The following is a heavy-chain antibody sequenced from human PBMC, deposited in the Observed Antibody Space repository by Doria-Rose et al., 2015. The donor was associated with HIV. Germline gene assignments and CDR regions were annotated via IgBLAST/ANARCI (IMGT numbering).Heavy chain of an antibody. V-gene: IGHV4-31*03. D-gene: IGHD3-3*01. J-gene: IGHJ4*02. CDR1: GASVSSRGYY. CDR2: TYYTGTI. CDR3: ARMGSYRELDY. Sequence: TGSVSGASVSSRGYYWNCIRQVPGKGLESLGHTYYTGTIDYSPSLKSRLNMAVDTSKNQFSLKLSFVTVADTAVYYCARMGSYRELDYWGQGALVIVSA.